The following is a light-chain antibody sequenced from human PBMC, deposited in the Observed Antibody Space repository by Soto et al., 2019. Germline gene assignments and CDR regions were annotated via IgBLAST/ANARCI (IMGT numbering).Light chain of an antibody. CDR2: DVS. J-gene: IGLJ1*01. CDR1: SSDVGGYNY. CDR3: CSYAGSPYV. V-gene: IGLV2-11*01. Sequence: HSELTQARSVSGSPGQSVTISCTRNSSDVGGYNYVSWYQQHPGKAPKLMIYDVSKRPSGVPDRFSGSKSGNTASLTISGLQAEDEADYYCCSYAGSPYVFGTGTKVTVL.